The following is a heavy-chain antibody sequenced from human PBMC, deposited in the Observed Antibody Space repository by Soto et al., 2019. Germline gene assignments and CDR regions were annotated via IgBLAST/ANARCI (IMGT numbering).Heavy chain of an antibody. V-gene: IGHV4-31*03. Sequence: KTSETLSLTCTVSGGSISSGGYYWSWIRQHPGKGLEWIGYIYYSGSTYYDPSLKSRVTISVDTSKNQFSLKLSSVTAADTAGYYWARDGKIGYELLGACDYWGQGTLVTVSS. J-gene: IGHJ4*02. D-gene: IGHD5-12*01. CDR2: IYYSGST. CDR3: ARDGKIGYELLGACDY. CDR1: GGSISSGGYY.